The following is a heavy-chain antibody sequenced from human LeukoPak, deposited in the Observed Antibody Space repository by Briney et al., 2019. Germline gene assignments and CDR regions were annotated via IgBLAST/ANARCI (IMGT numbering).Heavy chain of an antibody. CDR2: INHSGST. V-gene: IGHV4-34*01. Sequence: SETLSLTCAVYGGSFSGYYWSWIRQPPGKGLEWIGKINHSGSTDYNPSLKSRVTISVDTSKNQFSLKLSSVTAADTAVYYCASATGDGDEYWGQGTLVTVSS. CDR3: ASATGDGDEY. D-gene: IGHD7-27*01. J-gene: IGHJ4*02. CDR1: GGSFSGYY.